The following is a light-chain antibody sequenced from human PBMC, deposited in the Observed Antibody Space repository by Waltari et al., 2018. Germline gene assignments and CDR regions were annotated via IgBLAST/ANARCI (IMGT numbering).Light chain of an antibody. CDR2: KAS. Sequence: DTQMTQSPSTLSASVGDRVTITCRASQSISIWLAWYQQRPGKAPKLLSYKASSLESGVPSRFSGSGSGTEFTLTISSLQPDDFATYYCQHYNTYPFTFGPGTKVDIK. J-gene: IGKJ3*01. V-gene: IGKV1-5*03. CDR3: QHYNTYPFT. CDR1: QSISIW.